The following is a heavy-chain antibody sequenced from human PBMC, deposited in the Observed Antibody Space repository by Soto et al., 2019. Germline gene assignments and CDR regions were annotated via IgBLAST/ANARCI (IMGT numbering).Heavy chain of an antibody. Sequence: QVQLVQSGAEVKKPGSSVKVSCKASGGTFSSYTISWVRLAPGQGLEWMGRIIPILGIANYAQKFQGRVTITADKSTSTAYMELSSLRSEDTAVYYCARGPGGQYYYGSGVPDYWGQGTLVTVSS. CDR3: ARGPGGQYYYGSGVPDY. J-gene: IGHJ4*02. V-gene: IGHV1-69*02. D-gene: IGHD3-10*01. CDR1: GGTFSSYT. CDR2: IIPILGIA.